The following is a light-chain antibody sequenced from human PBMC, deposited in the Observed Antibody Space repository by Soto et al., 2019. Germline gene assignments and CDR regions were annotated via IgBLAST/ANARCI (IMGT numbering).Light chain of an antibody. V-gene: IGKV3D-15*01. J-gene: IGKJ1*01. CDR3: QQYNRWTLS. CDR1: QSVSSN. CDR2: GAS. Sequence: EIVMTKSQSTLSVSPWERVTLSCRASQSVSSNLAWYQQKPGQPPMLLIYGASTRATGIPDRFSGSGSGTQFTLTITSPQSEDFAIYTGQQYNRWTLSFGQGTKV.